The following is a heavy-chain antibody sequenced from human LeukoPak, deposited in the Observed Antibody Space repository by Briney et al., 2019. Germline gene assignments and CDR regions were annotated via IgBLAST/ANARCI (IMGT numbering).Heavy chain of an antibody. Sequence: SQTLSLTCTVSGGSISSGGYYWSWIRQHPGKGLEWIGYIYYSGSTYYNPSLKSRVTISVDTSKNQFSLKLSSVTAADTAVYYCARVMIVGATRDAFDIWGQGTMVTVSS. CDR1: GGSISSGGYY. CDR3: ARVMIVGATRDAFDI. D-gene: IGHD1-26*01. V-gene: IGHV4-31*03. CDR2: IYYSGST. J-gene: IGHJ3*02.